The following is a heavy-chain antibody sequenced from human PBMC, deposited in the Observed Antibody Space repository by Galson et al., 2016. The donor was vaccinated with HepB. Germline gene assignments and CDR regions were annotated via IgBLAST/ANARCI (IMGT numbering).Heavy chain of an antibody. CDR2: IIPIFGTA. CDR1: GGTFSNYA. Sequence: SVKVSCKASGGTFSNYAVSWVRQAPGQGLEWLGGIIPIFGTANYAQKFQGRFTITVDGSTSTAYMELSSLRSEDTAVNYCARGGRGGKVVWPWPYNFWGQGTMVTVSS. J-gene: IGHJ3*01. V-gene: IGHV1-69*13. D-gene: IGHD6-19*01. CDR3: ARGGRGGKVVWPWPYNF.